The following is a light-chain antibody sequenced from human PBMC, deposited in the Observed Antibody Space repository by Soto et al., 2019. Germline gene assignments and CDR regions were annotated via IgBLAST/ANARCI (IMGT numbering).Light chain of an antibody. J-gene: IGKJ1*01. Sequence: DIRMTQSPSTLSASVGDRVTITCRASQSISNWLAWYQQKPGEAPNLLIYDASSLESGFPSRFSGSGSGTEFPLSISSLQPDDFATYYCQQYNSYPRTFGQGSKVEIK. V-gene: IGKV1-5*01. CDR2: DAS. CDR1: QSISNW. CDR3: QQYNSYPRT.